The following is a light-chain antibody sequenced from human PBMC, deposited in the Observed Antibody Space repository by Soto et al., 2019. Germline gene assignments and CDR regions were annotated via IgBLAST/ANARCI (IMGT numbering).Light chain of an antibody. Sequence: DIQMTQSPSTLSASVGDRVTITCRASQSISTWLAWYQQKPGKAPNLLIYKASSLEYGVPSRFSGSQSPTEFTLTINSLQPDDFATYYGKQYNTYSRTFGQGTKLEIK. CDR1: QSISTW. CDR2: KAS. V-gene: IGKV1-5*03. CDR3: KQYNTYSRT. J-gene: IGKJ2*01.